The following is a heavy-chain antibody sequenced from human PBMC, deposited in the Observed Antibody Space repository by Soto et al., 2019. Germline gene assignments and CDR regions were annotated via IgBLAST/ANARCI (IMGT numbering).Heavy chain of an antibody. V-gene: IGHV3-7*03. J-gene: IGHJ3*02. D-gene: IGHD3-3*01. CDR2: IKQDGSEK. Sequence: GGSLRLSCAASGFTFTSYWMSWVRQAPGKGLEWVANIKQDGSEKYYVDSVKGRFTISRDNAKNSLYLQMNSLRAEDTAVYYCARDGRGFYDFWTRASNAFDIWGQGTMVTVSS. CDR1: GFTFTSYW. CDR3: ARDGRGFYDFWTRASNAFDI.